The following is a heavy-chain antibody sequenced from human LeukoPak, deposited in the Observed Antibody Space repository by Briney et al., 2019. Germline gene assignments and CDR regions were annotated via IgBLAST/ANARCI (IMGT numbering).Heavy chain of an antibody. J-gene: IGHJ6*03. Sequence: SETLSLTCAVYGGSFSGYYWSWIRQPPGKGLEWIGEINHSGSTSYNPSLKSRVTISVDTSKNQFSLKLSSVTAADTAVYYCARRSAHYYYYYMDVWGKGTTVTISS. V-gene: IGHV4-34*01. CDR1: GGSFSGYY. CDR3: ARRSAHYYYYYMDV. CDR2: INHSGST.